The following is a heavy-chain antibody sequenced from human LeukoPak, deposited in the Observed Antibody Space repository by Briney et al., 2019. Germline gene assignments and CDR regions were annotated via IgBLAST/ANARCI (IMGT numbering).Heavy chain of an antibody. V-gene: IGHV3-33*01. Sequence: PGGSLRLSCTASGFTFTAHGSHWVRLTPGKGLEWVADIWYDGSKRYYVDSVKGRFTISRDNSKNTVHLQMNSLRVEDTAVYYCARDKARGVLDPWGQGTLVTVSS. J-gene: IGHJ5*02. CDR3: ARDKARGVLDP. CDR1: GFTFTAHG. CDR2: IWYDGSKR. D-gene: IGHD3-10*01.